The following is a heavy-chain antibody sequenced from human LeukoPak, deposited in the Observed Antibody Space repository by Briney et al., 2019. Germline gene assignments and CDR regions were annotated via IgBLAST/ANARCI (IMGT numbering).Heavy chain of an antibody. CDR2: ISAYNGNT. CDR3: ARDLAPSTMVRGVIRWFDP. J-gene: IGHJ5*02. Sequence: ASVKVSCKASGYTFTSYGISWVRQAPGQGLEWMGWISAYNGNTNYAQKLQGRVTMTTDTSTSTAYMELRSLRSDDTAVYYCARDLAPSTMVRGVIRWFDPWGQGTLVTVSS. V-gene: IGHV1-18*01. CDR1: GYTFTSYG. D-gene: IGHD3-10*01.